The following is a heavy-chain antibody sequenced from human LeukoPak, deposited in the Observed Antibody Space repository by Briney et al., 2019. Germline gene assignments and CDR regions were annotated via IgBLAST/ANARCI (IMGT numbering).Heavy chain of an antibody. D-gene: IGHD3-10*01. CDR1: GGSISSSSYY. J-gene: IGHJ4*02. V-gene: IGHV4-39*01. Sequence: PSETLSLTCTVSGGSISSSSYYWGWIRQPPGKGLEWLGSIYYSGSTYYNPSLKSRVTISVDTSKNQFSLKLSSVTAADTAVYYCARLPTMVRELDYWGQGTLVTVSS. CDR3: ARLPTMVRELDY. CDR2: IYYSGST.